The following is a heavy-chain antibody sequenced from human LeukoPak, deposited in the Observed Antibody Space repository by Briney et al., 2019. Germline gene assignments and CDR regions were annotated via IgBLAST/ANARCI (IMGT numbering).Heavy chain of an antibody. Sequence: SETLSLTCTVSGGSISSYYWSWIRQPPGKGLEWIGYIYYSGSTNYNPSLKSRVTISVDTSKNQFSLKLSSVTAADTAVYYCARADYPAHAFDICGQGTMVTVSS. CDR2: IYYSGST. CDR1: GGSISSYY. CDR3: ARADYPAHAFDI. V-gene: IGHV4-59*13. D-gene: IGHD4-11*01. J-gene: IGHJ3*02.